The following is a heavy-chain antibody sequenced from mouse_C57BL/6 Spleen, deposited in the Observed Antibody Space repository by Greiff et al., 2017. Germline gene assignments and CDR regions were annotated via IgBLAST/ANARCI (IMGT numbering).Heavy chain of an antibody. CDR1: GYTFTSYW. CDR3: ARRRYGSSFYYFDY. CDR2: IDPNSGGT. D-gene: IGHD1-1*01. V-gene: IGHV1-72*01. J-gene: IGHJ2*01. Sequence: QVQLQQPGAELVKPGASVKLSCKASGYTFTSYWLHWVKQRPGRGLEWIGRIDPNSGGTKYNEKFKSKATLTVDKPSSTAYMQLSSLTSEDSAVYYCARRRYGSSFYYFDYWGQGTTLTVSS.